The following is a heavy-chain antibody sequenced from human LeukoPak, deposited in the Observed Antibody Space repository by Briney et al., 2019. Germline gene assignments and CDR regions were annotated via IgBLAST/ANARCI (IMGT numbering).Heavy chain of an antibody. CDR1: RYTFTVYY. CDR2: INPNSGAT. J-gene: IGHJ4*02. D-gene: IGHD3-22*01. V-gene: IGHV1-2*02. CDR3: VRGCGYTSSLDY. Sequence: GASVKVSCRASRYTFTVYYIHWVRQAPGQGLEWMGWINPNSGATTYAQKFQGRVTMPRDTSITTAYMELSRLRSDDRAIYYCVRGCGYTSSLDYWGQGTLVTVSS.